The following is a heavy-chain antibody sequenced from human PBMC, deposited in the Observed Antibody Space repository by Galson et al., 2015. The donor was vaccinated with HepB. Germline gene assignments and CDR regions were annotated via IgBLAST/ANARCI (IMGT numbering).Heavy chain of an antibody. CDR3: ARDRIEYYYDSSGYFYGFDY. CDR1: AFSFNDYA. J-gene: IGHJ4*02. D-gene: IGHD3-22*01. Sequence: SLRLSCAASAFSFNDYAMNWVRQAPGKGLEWVSSISTTSTYRHYADSVKGRFTISRDNAKNSLFLQMNSLRAEDTAVYYCARDRIEYYYDSSGYFYGFDYWGQGTLVTVSS. CDR2: ISTTSTYR. V-gene: IGHV3-21*06.